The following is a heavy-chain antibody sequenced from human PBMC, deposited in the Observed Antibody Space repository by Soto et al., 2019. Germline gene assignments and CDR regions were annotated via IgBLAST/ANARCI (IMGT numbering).Heavy chain of an antibody. CDR1: GYTFTHYY. CDR2: INPGGGYT. V-gene: IGHV1-46*01. Sequence: ASVKVSFKTSGYTFTHYYMHWVRLAPGQGLEWMGVINPGGGYTTYAQKFQGRVTMTRDTSTSTVYMELSSLKSEDTAVYYCGREYFDSRGTPPGDWGQGTLVTVSS. J-gene: IGHJ4*02. CDR3: GREYFDSRGTPPGD. D-gene: IGHD3-22*01.